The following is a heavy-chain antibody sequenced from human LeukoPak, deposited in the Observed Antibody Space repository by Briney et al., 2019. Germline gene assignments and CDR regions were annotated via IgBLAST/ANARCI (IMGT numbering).Heavy chain of an antibody. CDR2: ISYDGSNK. CDR1: GFTFSDYY. CDR3: ARDPNYYDSSGYYYGHLDY. J-gene: IGHJ4*02. Sequence: QSGGSLRLSCAASGFTFSDYYMSWVRQAPGKGLEWVAVISYDGSNKYYADSVKGRFTISRDNSKNTLYLQMNSLRAEDTAVYYCARDPNYYDSSGYYYGHLDYWGQGTLVTVSS. V-gene: IGHV3-30-3*01. D-gene: IGHD3-22*01.